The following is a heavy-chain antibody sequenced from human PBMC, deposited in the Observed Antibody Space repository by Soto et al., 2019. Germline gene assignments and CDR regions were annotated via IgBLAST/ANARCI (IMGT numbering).Heavy chain of an antibody. J-gene: IGHJ4*02. V-gene: IGHV3-33*01. CDR3: ARVPDYGDYEALDY. CDR1: GFTFSSYG. Sequence: GESLRLSCAASGFTFSSYGMHWVRQAPGKGLEWVAVIWYDGSNKYYADSVKGRFTISRDNSKNTLYLQMNSLRAEDTAVYYCARVPDYGDYEALDYWGQGTLVTVSS. CDR2: IWYDGSNK. D-gene: IGHD4-17*01.